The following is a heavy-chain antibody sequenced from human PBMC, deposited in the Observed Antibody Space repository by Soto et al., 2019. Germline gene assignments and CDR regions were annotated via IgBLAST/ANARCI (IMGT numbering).Heavy chain of an antibody. J-gene: IGHJ5*02. CDR3: AREVLIATLDL. Sequence: QAPGRGLEWVANINQDGSGKYYVDSLKGRFTISRDNAKSSLYLQMNSLGAEDTAIYYCAREVLIATLDLWGQGTLVTVSS. D-gene: IGHD2-21*01. V-gene: IGHV3-7*01. CDR2: INQDGSGK.